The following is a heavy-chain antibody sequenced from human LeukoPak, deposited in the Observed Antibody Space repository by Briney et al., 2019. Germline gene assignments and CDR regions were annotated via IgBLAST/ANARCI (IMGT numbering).Heavy chain of an antibody. V-gene: IGHV3-33*01. CDR3: ARDRYGANSPFDY. D-gene: IGHD4-23*01. CDR2: IWYDGSKK. Sequence: PGRSLRLSCAPSGFTFSNYGMHWVRQAPGKGLEWVAVIWYDGSKKYCADSVKGRFTISRDNSKNTLYLQMNSLRAEDTAVYYCARDRYGANSPFDYWGQGTLVTVSS. J-gene: IGHJ4*02. CDR1: GFTFSNYG.